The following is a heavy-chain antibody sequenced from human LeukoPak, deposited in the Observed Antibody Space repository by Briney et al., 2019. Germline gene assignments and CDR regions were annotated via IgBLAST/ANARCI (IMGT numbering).Heavy chain of an antibody. CDR3: ARESTTTVTTVDY. CDR1: GGTFSSYA. V-gene: IGHV1-69*04. Sequence: SVTVSCKASGGTFSSYAISWVRQAPGQGLEWMGRIIPILGIANYAQKFQGRVTITADKSTSTAYMELSSLRSEDTAVYYCARESTTTVTTVDYWGQGTLVTVSS. J-gene: IGHJ4*02. D-gene: IGHD4-17*01. CDR2: IIPILGIA.